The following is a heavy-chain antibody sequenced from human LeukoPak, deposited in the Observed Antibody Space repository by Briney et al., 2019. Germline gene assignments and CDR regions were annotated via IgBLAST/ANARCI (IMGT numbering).Heavy chain of an antibody. J-gene: IGHJ6*02. V-gene: IGHV3-23*01. CDR1: GFTFSTYG. CDR2: IDGSGDTT. Sequence: PGGSLRLSCGASGFTFSTYGMTWVRQAPGKGPEWVSGIDGSGDTTKYADSVKGRFTISRDNSKNTLYLQMNSLRAEDTAVYYCARDRAYYGMDVWGQGTTVTVSS. CDR3: ARDRAYYGMDV.